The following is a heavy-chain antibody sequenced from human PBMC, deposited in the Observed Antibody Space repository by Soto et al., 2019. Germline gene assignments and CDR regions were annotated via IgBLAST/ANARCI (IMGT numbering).Heavy chain of an antibody. CDR2: IYYTGST. Sequence: QVQLQESGPGLVRPSETLSLTCTVSGGSVSSESHYWSWIRQTPGKGQEWIGYIYYTGSTTYNPSLKGRVTMSVDTSRDQVSLRLRSVTRADTAVYYCARDQYDFRSGSYYYAMEVWGQGTKVTVSS. CDR3: ARDQYDFRSGSYYYAMEV. CDR1: GGSVSSESHY. V-gene: IGHV4-61*01. D-gene: IGHD3-3*01. J-gene: IGHJ6*02.